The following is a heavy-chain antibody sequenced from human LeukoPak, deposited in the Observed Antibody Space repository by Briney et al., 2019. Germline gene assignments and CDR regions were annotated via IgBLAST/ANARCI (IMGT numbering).Heavy chain of an antibody. CDR3: ARSVEGYCRGGSCYSYSYYMDV. CDR1: GYSISSGYY. V-gene: IGHV4-38-2*02. D-gene: IGHD2-15*01. J-gene: IGHJ6*03. CDR2: IYHSGSP. Sequence: SETLSLTCTVSGYSISSGYYWGWIRQPPGKGLEWIGSIYHSGSPYYTPSLKSRVTISVDTAKNHFSLRLSTVTAADTAVYYCARSVEGYCRGGSCYSYSYYMDVWGKGTTVTVSS.